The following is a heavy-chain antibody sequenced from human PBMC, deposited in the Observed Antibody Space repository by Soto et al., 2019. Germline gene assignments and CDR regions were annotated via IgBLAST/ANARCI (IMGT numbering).Heavy chain of an antibody. CDR3: LRDRIRENYLKGLDY. J-gene: IGHJ4*02. V-gene: IGHV1-18*01. CDR1: GFTFSAHG. CDR2: IGASNGNT. Sequence: QVQLVQSGAEVKRPGASVKVACKASGFTFSAHGITWVRQAPGQGLEWLGWIGASNGNTKYAPRLQGRVTWTTDTSPSTAYMEGRSLRPYATAVYYCLRDRIRENYLKGLDYWGQGTWSPSPQ. D-gene: IGHD1-7*01.